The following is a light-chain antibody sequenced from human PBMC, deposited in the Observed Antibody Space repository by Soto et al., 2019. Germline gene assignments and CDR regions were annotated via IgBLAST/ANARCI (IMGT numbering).Light chain of an antibody. Sequence: QSALTQPRSVSGSPGQSVTLSCTGTSSDVGGYDYVSWYQQHPDKAPKLIIYDVSRRPSGVPDRFSGSKSDNTASLTISGLQAGDDADYYCCSYAGNSRVFGTGTKVTVL. J-gene: IGLJ1*01. CDR3: CSYAGNSRV. V-gene: IGLV2-11*01. CDR1: SSDVGGYDY. CDR2: DVS.